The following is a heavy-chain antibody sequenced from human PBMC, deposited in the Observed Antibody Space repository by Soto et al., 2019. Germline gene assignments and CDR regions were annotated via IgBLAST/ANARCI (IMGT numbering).Heavy chain of an antibody. CDR3: AKSLKTATSFDY. CDR2: IATTGAT. CDR1: GFTFSSYA. Sequence: EVRLLESGGGLVQPGGSLRLSCAASGFTFSSYAMNWVRQAPGKGPEWVSHIATTGATYYADSVKGRFTISRDISKNTLFLQMNSLRAEDTAVYYCAKSLKTATSFDYWGQGTLVTVSS. J-gene: IGHJ4*02. V-gene: IGHV3-23*01.